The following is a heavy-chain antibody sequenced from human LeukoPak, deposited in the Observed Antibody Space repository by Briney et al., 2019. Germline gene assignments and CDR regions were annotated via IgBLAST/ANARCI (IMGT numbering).Heavy chain of an antibody. CDR2: INSDGSST. CDR1: GFTFSTYW. Sequence: GGSLRLSCAASGFTFSTYWMHWVRQAREKGLVWVSRINSDGSSTTYADSVKGRFTISRDNAKNTLYLQMNSLRAEDTAVYYCARASVTTVGWGQGTLVTVSS. CDR3: ARASVTTVG. D-gene: IGHD4-11*01. V-gene: IGHV3-74*01. J-gene: IGHJ4*02.